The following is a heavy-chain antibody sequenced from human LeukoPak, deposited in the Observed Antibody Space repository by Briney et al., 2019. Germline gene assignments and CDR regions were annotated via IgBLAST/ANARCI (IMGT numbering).Heavy chain of an antibody. D-gene: IGHD1-26*01. CDR1: GFTFSSYG. V-gene: IGHV3-33*06. J-gene: IGHJ4*02. Sequence: PGGSLRLSCAASGFTFSSYGMHWVRQAPGKGLEWVAVIWDDGSNKYYADSVKGRFTISRDNSKNTLYLQMNRLRAEDTAVYYCAKGSLVGATTPFDYWGQGTLVTVSS. CDR2: IWDDGSNK. CDR3: AKGSLVGATTPFDY.